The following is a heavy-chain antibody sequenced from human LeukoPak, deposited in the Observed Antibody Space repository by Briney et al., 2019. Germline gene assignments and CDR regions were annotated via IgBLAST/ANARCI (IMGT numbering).Heavy chain of an antibody. CDR3: AKDIQLWTSGFDY. CDR2: ISYDGSNK. V-gene: IGHV3-30*18. CDR1: GLTFSSYG. Sequence: GRSLRLSCAASGLTFSSYGMHWVRQAPGKGLEWVAVISYDGSNKYYADSVKGRFTISRDNSKNTLYLQMNSLRAEDTAVYYCAKDIQLWTSGFDYWGQGTLVTVSS. D-gene: IGHD5-18*01. J-gene: IGHJ4*02.